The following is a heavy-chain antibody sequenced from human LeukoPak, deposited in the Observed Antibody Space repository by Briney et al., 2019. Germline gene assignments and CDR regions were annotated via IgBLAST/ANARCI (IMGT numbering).Heavy chain of an antibody. CDR2: ISWNSGSI. Sequence: GRSLRPSCAASGFTFDDYAMHWVRQAPGKGLEWVSGISWNSGSIGYADSVKGRFTISRDNAKNSLYLQMNSLRAEDTALYYCAKGGVLNYYYYGMDVWGQGTTVTVSS. CDR3: AKGGVLNYYYYGMDV. V-gene: IGHV3-9*01. J-gene: IGHJ6*02. CDR1: GFTFDDYA. D-gene: IGHD3-10*01.